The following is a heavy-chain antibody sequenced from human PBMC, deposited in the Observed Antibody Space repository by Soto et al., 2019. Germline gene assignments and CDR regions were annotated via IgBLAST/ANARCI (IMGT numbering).Heavy chain of an antibody. CDR2: FYSGGDT. Sequence: VQLVESGGGLVQPGGSLRLSCAASGFTVSNNYMVWVRQAPGKGLEWVSIFYSGGDTFYADSVKGRFSLSSDYLKNTLYLQMNSMRAEDTAVYYCAIDSSYYAPLSVDYYCYIDVWGKGTTVNVSS. V-gene: IGHV3-66*01. CDR3: AIDSSYYAPLSVDYYCYIDV. D-gene: IGHD3-3*01. CDR1: GFTVSNNY. J-gene: IGHJ6*03.